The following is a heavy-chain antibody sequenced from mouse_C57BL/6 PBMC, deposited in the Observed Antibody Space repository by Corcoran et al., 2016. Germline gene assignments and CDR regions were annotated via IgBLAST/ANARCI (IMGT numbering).Heavy chain of an antibody. Sequence: QVQLQQSGAELARPGASVKLSCKASGYTFTSYGISWVKQRTGQGLEWIGEIYPRSGNTYYNEKFKGKATLTADKSSSTAYMELRSLTSEDSAVYFCARYSNYSYYFDYWGQGTTLTVSS. CDR3: ARYSNYSYYFDY. CDR2: IYPRSGNT. V-gene: IGHV1-81*01. CDR1: GYTFTSYG. D-gene: IGHD2-5*01. J-gene: IGHJ2*01.